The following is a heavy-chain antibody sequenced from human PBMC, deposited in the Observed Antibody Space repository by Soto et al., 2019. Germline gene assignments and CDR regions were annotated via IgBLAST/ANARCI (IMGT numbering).Heavy chain of an antibody. Sequence: ASETLSLTCTVSGGSISNYYWNWIRQPAGKGLEWIGRIYTSGSTNYSPSLKSRVTMSVDTSKNQFSLKVNSVTAADTAVYYCARGSYSISSWFDPWGQGXLVTVSS. CDR3: ARGSYSISSWFDP. CDR2: IYTSGST. J-gene: IGHJ5*02. D-gene: IGHD6-6*01. V-gene: IGHV4-4*07. CDR1: GGSISNYY.